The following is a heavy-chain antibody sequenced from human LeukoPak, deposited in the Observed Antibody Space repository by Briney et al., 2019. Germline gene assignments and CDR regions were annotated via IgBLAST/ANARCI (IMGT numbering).Heavy chain of an antibody. V-gene: IGHV4-59*08. CDR2: VYNIETI. Sequence: PSETLSLTCTVSGDSISNYYWSWIRQPPGKGLEWIGYVYNIETITYIPSLESRVTMSVDTSKSQFSLTLKSVTAADTAVYYCASNWSDFDYWGRGTLVTVSS. J-gene: IGHJ4*02. CDR1: GDSISNYY. D-gene: IGHD1-1*01. CDR3: ASNWSDFDY.